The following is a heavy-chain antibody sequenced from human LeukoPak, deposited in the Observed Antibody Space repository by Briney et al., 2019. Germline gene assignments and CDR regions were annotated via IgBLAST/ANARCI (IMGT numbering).Heavy chain of an antibody. D-gene: IGHD2-2*01. V-gene: IGHV4-38-2*02. Sequence: PSETLSLTCTVSGYSISSGYYWGWIRQPPGKGLEWIGSIYHSGSTYYNPSLKSRVTISVDTSKNQFSVKLSSVTAADTAVYYCARERVGSLDYWGQGTLVTVSS. CDR1: GYSISSGYY. CDR2: IYHSGST. CDR3: ARERVGSLDY. J-gene: IGHJ4*02.